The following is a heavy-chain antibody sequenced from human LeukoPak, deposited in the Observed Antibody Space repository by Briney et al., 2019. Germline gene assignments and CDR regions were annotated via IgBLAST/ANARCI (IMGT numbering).Heavy chain of an antibody. J-gene: IGHJ3*02. D-gene: IGHD6-19*01. V-gene: IGHV3-30*04. CDR3: ARAVAGIWAGAFDI. Sequence: GRSLRLSCAASGFTFSSYAMHWVRQAPGKGLEWVAVISYDGSNKYYADSVKGRFTISRDNSKNTLYLQMNSLRAVDTAVYYCARAVAGIWAGAFDIWGQGTMVTVSS. CDR1: GFTFSSYA. CDR2: ISYDGSNK.